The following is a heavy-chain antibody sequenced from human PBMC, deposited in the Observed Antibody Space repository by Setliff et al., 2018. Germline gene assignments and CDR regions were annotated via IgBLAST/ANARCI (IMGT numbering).Heavy chain of an antibody. CDR1: GGTFSSYA. J-gene: IGHJ4*02. D-gene: IGHD6-13*01. Sequence: SVKVSCKASGGTFSSYAISWVRQAPGQGLEWMGGIIPIFGTANYAKKFQGRVTITADESTSTAYMELSSLRSEDTAVYYCARGLLLGIAAAGLDYWGQGTPVTVSS. CDR3: ARGLLLGIAAAGLDY. CDR2: IIPIFGTA. V-gene: IGHV1-69*13.